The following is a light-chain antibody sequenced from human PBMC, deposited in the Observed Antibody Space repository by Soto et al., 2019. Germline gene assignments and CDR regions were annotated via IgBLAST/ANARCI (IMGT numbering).Light chain of an antibody. J-gene: IGKJ3*01. CDR3: QQYGSSRVT. CDR2: DAS. Sequence: DIVLTKSPATLSFSPRERATLFCGPSQSVSSSYLAWYQQKPGLAPRLLIYDASSRATGIPDRFSGSGSGTEFTLTTRRLEPEDFAVYYCQQYGSSRVTFGPGTKVDI. CDR1: QSVSSSY. V-gene: IGKV3D-20*01.